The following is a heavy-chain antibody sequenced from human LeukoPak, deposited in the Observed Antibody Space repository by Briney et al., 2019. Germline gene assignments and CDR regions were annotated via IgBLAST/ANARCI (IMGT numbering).Heavy chain of an antibody. V-gene: IGHV3-21*01. D-gene: IGHD1-1*01. CDR3: ARDGRGDWDFDY. Sequence: PGGSLRLSCAASGFTFSSYGMNWVRQAPGKGLEWVSSISSSSSYIYYADSVKGRFTISRDNAKNSLYLQMNSLRAEDTAVYYCARDGRGDWDFDYWGQGTLVTVSS. J-gene: IGHJ4*02. CDR1: GFTFSSYG. CDR2: ISSSSSYI.